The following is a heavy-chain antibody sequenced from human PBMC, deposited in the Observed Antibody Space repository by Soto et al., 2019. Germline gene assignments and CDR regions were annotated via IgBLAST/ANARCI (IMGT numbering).Heavy chain of an antibody. D-gene: IGHD6-6*01. J-gene: IGHJ3*02. V-gene: IGHV3-48*03. CDR3: ARVIDKMIAARPDPFDI. CDR1: GFTFSSYE. Sequence: GGSLRLSCAASGFTFSSYEMNWFRQAPGKGLEWVSYISSSGSTIYYADSVKGRFTISRDSAKNSLYLQMNSLRAEDTAVYYCARVIDKMIAARPDPFDIWGQGTMVTVSS. CDR2: ISSSGSTI.